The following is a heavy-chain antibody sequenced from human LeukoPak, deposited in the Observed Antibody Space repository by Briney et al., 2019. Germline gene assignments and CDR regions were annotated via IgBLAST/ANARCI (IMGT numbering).Heavy chain of an antibody. CDR2: INPSGGST. CDR1: GYMFTNYD. J-gene: IGHJ4*02. V-gene: IGHV1-46*01. Sequence: ASVKVSCKASGYMFTNYDINWVRQAPGQGLEWMGIINPSGGSTSYAQKFQGRVTMTRDTSTSTVYMELSSLRSEDTAVYYCARDLVRGDSGYFNYWGQGTLVTVSS. CDR3: ARDLVRGDSGYFNY. D-gene: IGHD3-10*01.